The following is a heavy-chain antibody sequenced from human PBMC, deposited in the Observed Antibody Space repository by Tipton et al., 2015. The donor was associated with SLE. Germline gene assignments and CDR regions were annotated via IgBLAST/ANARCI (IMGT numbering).Heavy chain of an antibody. CDR3: ATVRLQRDGWYPWDF. J-gene: IGHJ4*02. Sequence: TLSLTCTVSGVSIRTPTYYWGWIRQPPGKGLEWIGTISHSGNTYSHTSLESRVSISVDTSKNQVSLRLASVTAADTAVYYCATVRLQRDGWYPWDFWGQGTLVTV. V-gene: IGHV4-39*07. CDR2: ISHSGNT. CDR1: GVSIRTPTYY. D-gene: IGHD6-19*01.